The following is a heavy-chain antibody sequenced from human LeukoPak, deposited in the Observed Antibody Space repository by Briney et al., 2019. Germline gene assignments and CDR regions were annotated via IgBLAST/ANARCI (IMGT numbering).Heavy chain of an antibody. V-gene: IGHV4-59*08. CDR2: IYYSGST. J-gene: IGHJ4*02. Sequence: SETLSLTCTVSGGSINSYYWSWIRQPPRKGLEWIGYIYYSGSTNYNPSLKSRVTMSVDTSKNQFSLKLSSVTAADTAVYYCARHGSTYALRNWGQGTLVTVSS. CDR3: ARHGSTYALRN. D-gene: IGHD2-2*01. CDR1: GGSINSYY.